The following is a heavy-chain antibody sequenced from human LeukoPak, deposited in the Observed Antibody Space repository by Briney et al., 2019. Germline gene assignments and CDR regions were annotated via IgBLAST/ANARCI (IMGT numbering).Heavy chain of an antibody. Sequence: GGSLRLSCAASGFTFSRYWMSWVRQAPGKGLEWVAYINEDGSEKYYVDSVKGRFTISRDNAKNSLFLQMNSLRAEETAVYYCARGGYYYDGGYWGQGTLVTVSS. D-gene: IGHD3-22*01. CDR1: GFTFSRYW. J-gene: IGHJ4*02. CDR3: ARGGYYYDGGY. CDR2: INEDGSEK. V-gene: IGHV3-7*04.